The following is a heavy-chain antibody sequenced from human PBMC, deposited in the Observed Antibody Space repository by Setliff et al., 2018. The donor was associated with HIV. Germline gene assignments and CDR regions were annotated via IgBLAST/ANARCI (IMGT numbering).Heavy chain of an antibody. Sequence: SETLSLTCAVYGGSFSGYSWNWIRQPPGKGLEWIGTLYFTGSTYYNPSLKSRVTVSEDTSKNQFSLKLSSVTAADTAVYYCAGSIVVVTAAPLTWGQGTLVTVSS. CDR3: AGSIVVVTAAPLT. CDR2: LYFTGST. CDR1: GGSFSGYS. V-gene: IGHV4-34*01. J-gene: IGHJ5*02. D-gene: IGHD2-21*02.